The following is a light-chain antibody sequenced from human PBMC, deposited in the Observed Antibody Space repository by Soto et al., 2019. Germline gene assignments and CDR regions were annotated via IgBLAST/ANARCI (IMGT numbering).Light chain of an antibody. CDR2: YVS. Sequence: SYELTQPPSVSVAPGKTARLTCGGNNIGSKSVHWYQQKAGQAPVLVIYYVSDRPSGIPERFSGSNSGNTATLTISRVEAGDEAEYYCQVWDSSSDHPGVFGTGTKVTV. V-gene: IGLV3-21*04. CDR1: NIGSKS. CDR3: QVWDSSSDHPGV. J-gene: IGLJ1*01.